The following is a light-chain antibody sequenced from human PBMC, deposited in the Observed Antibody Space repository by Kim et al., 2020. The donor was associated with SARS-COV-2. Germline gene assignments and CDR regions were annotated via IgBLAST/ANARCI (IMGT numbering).Light chain of an antibody. CDR1: SSNIGAGYD. CDR3: QSHDSTLSGYYV. CDR2: GST. V-gene: IGLV1-40*01. Sequence: QSVLTQPPSVSGATGQRVTISCTGSSSNIGAGYDVHWYQQLPGTAPRILIYGSTNRPSGVPDRFSASKSGTSASLAITGLQTEDEADYYCQSHDSTLSGYYVFGTGTKVTVL. J-gene: IGLJ1*01.